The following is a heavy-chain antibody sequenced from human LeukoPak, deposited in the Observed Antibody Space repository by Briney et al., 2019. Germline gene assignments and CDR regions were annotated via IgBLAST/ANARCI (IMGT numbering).Heavy chain of an antibody. J-gene: IGHJ4*02. CDR2: INPNSGGT. V-gene: IGHV1-2*02. CDR3: ARGPPNSSSWYVLYYFDY. Sequence: ASVTVSCKASGYTFTGYYMHWVRQAPGQGLEWMGWINPNSGGTNYAQKFQGRVTMTRDTSISTAYMELSSLRSEDTAVYYCARGPPNSSSWYVLYYFDYWGQETLVTVSS. D-gene: IGHD6-13*01. CDR1: GYTFTGYY.